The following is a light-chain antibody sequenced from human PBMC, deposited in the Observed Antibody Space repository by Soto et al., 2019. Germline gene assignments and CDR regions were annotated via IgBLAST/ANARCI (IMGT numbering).Light chain of an antibody. Sequence: QSGLTQPASQSCSPGQSITISCTGTRSDVGGYDYVSSYHQHPGKAPKLMIYEVTNRPSGVSNRFSGSKSGNTASLTISGLQAEDEADYYCSSYTSVSTHVFGTGTKVTGL. J-gene: IGLJ1*01. CDR1: RSDVGGYDY. V-gene: IGLV2-14*01. CDR3: SSYTSVSTHV. CDR2: EVT.